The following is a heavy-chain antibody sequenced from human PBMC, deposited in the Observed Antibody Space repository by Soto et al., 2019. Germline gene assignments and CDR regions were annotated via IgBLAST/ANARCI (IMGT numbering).Heavy chain of an antibody. CDR2: IKSETDGGTI. V-gene: IGHV3-15*07. CDR3: TPLALNYISDWYPLSD. D-gene: IGHD6-19*01. J-gene: IGHJ4*02. CDR1: GFSFSNVW. Sequence: EVQLVESGGGLVKPGGSLRLSCAGSGFSFSNVWMNWVRQAPGKGLEWVGRIKSETDGGTIDYAAPVKGRFTISRDDSNNTLYLQMNSLKTEDTATYYCTPLALNYISDWYPLSDWGQGTRVTVSS.